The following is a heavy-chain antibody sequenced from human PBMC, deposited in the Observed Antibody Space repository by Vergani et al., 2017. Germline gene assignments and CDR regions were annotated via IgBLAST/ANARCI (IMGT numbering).Heavy chain of an antibody. CDR2: ISASGNA. J-gene: IGHJ3*01. D-gene: IGHD2-21*01. Sequence: QVQLQASGPGRVKPSQTLSLTCTMSGGSISAGYYFWSWIRQPAGKGLEWLGHISASGNASHSPSLKTRVSMSVDTSKNQFSLTVTSVTAADTAIYFCARRSGGYCGGKAHPLRTAFDVWGHGTVVTVSS. CDR1: GGSISAGYYF. V-gene: IGHV4-61*02. CDR3: ARRSGGYCGGKAHPLRTAFDV.